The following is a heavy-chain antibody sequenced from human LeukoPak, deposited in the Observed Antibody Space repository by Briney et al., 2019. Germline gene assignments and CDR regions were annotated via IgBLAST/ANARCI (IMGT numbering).Heavy chain of an antibody. CDR1: GGSFSGYY. D-gene: IGHD1-1*01. V-gene: IGHV4-34*01. CDR3: AGRSMEGFYNWFDP. J-gene: IGHJ5*02. CDR2: INHSGST. Sequence: SETLSLTCAVYGGSFSGYYWSWIRQPPGKGLEWIGEINHSGSTNYNPSLKSRVTISVDTSKNQFSLKLSSVTAADAAVYYCAGRSMEGFYNWFDPWGQGTLVTVSS.